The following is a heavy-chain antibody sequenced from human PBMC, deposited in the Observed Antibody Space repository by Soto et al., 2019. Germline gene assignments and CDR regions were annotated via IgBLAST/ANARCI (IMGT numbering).Heavy chain of an antibody. V-gene: IGHV1-24*01. CDR3: ATSILVLPRPWFDP. Sequence: ASVKVSCKVSGYTLTELSMHWVRQAPGKGLEWMGGFDPEDGETIYAQKFQGRVTMTEDTSTDTAYMELSSLRSEDTAVYYCATSILVLPRPWFDPWGQGTLVTVSS. CDR2: FDPEDGET. D-gene: IGHD2-2*01. J-gene: IGHJ5*02. CDR1: GYTLTELS.